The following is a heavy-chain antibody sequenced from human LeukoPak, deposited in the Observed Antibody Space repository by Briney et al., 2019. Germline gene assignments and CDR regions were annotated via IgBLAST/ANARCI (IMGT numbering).Heavy chain of an antibody. Sequence: GGSLRLSCAASGFTFSSYEMNWVRQAPGKGLEWVSYIDSSGSSIHYADSVKGRFTISRDNAKNSLYLQMNSLRAEDTAVYHCARTKEKATISYFDSWGQGTLVTVSS. CDR1: GFTFSSYE. J-gene: IGHJ4*02. CDR2: IDSSGSSI. V-gene: IGHV3-48*03. D-gene: IGHD5-24*01. CDR3: ARTKEKATISYFDS.